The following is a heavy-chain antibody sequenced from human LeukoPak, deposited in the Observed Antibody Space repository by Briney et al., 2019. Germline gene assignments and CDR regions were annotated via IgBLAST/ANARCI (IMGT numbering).Heavy chain of an antibody. CDR1: GFTFSSYA. V-gene: IGHV3-30-3*01. CDR2: ISYDGSNK. J-gene: IGHJ4*02. CDR3: ARERFSVVTDPRGFDY. D-gene: IGHD2-21*02. Sequence: GSLTLSCAASGFTFSSYAMHWVRQAPGKGLGRVAVISYDGSNKYYANSVKGRLTISRDNSTNTLYLQMNSLRAEDTAVYYCARERFSVVTDPRGFDYWGQGTLVTVSS.